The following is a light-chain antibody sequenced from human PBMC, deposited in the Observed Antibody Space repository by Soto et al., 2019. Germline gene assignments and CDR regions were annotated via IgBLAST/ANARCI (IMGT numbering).Light chain of an antibody. Sequence: EIVLRHYPASLSLSPGERAALSCRSSQSVGNNLAWYQQKPGQAPGLLIYGASSRATGIPDRFSGSGSGTDFTLTISRLEPEDVAVYYCQQYGSSPLTFGGGTKVDIK. V-gene: IGKV3-20*01. CDR2: GAS. CDR1: QSVGNN. J-gene: IGKJ4*01. CDR3: QQYGSSPLT.